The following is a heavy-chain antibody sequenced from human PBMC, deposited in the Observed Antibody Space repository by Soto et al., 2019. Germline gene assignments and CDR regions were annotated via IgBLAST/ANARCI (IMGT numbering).Heavy chain of an antibody. CDR3: ARADPPAAGAISGFDP. V-gene: IGHV4-30-2*01. Sequence: PSETLSLTCAVSGGSISSGGYSWSWIRHPPGKGLEWIGYIYHSGSTYYNPSLKSRVTISVDRSKNQFSLKLSSVTAADTAVYYCARADPPAAGAISGFDPWGQGTLVTVSS. D-gene: IGHD2-2*01. CDR1: GGSISSGGYS. J-gene: IGHJ5*02. CDR2: IYHSGST.